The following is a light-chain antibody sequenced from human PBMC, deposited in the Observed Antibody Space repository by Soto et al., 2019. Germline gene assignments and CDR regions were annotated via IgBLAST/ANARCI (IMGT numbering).Light chain of an antibody. Sequence: QSVLTQPASVSESPGQSITISCTGTSSDVGGYNYVSWYQQHPGKAPKLMIYEVSNRPSGVSNRFSGSKSGNTASLTISGLQAEDDADYYCSSYTSSSTLYVFGTGTKVTVL. CDR3: SSYTSSSTLYV. V-gene: IGLV2-14*01. CDR1: SSDVGGYNY. J-gene: IGLJ1*01. CDR2: EVS.